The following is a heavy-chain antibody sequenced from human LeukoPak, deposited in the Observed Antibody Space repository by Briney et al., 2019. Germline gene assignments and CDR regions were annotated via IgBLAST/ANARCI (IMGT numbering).Heavy chain of an antibody. J-gene: IGHJ4*02. CDR2: ISFDGSNK. Sequence: GGSVRLSCAASGFTFSTYGMHWVRQAPGQGLEWVAVISFDGSNKYYADYVQGRFTISRDNSKNTLFLQMNSLRAEDTAVYYCAKATCSSGCYCAFDYWGQGTLVTVSS. D-gene: IGHD3-22*01. V-gene: IGHV3-30*18. CDR1: GFTFSTYG. CDR3: AKATCSSGCYCAFDY.